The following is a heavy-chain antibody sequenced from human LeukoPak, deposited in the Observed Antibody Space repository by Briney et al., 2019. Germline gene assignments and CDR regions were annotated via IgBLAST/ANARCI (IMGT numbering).Heavy chain of an antibody. CDR1: GFIFSSYS. V-gene: IGHV3-21*01. CDR3: ARPEAHGDYG. CDR2: ISSSSSYI. D-gene: IGHD4-17*01. Sequence: PGGSLRLSCAASGFIFSSYSMNWVRQAPGKGLEWVSSISSSSSYIYYADSVKGRFTISRDNAKNSLYLQMNSLRAEDTAVYYCARPEAHGDYGWGQGTLVTVSS. J-gene: IGHJ4*02.